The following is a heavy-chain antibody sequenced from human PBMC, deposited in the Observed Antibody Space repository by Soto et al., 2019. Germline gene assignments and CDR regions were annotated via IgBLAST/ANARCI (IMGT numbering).Heavy chain of an antibody. CDR3: ASLRMITFGGVIGP. J-gene: IGHJ5*02. CDR2: ISSRSRYI. V-gene: IGHV3-21*01. Sequence: EVQLVESGGGLVKPGGSLRLSCAASGFTFSSYSMNWVLQAPGTGLEGVSSISSRSRYIYYADSVKGQFTISRDNAKKSQYLQMNILGAEDTAVYYCASLRMITFGGVIGPGGQGTLVTVSS. D-gene: IGHD3-16*02. CDR1: GFTFSSYS.